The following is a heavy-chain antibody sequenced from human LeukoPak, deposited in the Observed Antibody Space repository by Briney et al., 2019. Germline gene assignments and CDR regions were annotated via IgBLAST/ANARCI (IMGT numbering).Heavy chain of an antibody. CDR3: AKDLQSSYDYDTSGYYFVGYFFYMDV. V-gene: IGHV1-2*02. D-gene: IGHD3-22*01. Sequence: ASVKASCKASGYTFSDYHIHWLRQAPGQGLEWLGWINSNSGGTHYAQKFQGRVTMTRDPSITTAYMDLSRLQSDDTAVYYCAKDLQSSYDYDTSGYYFVGYFFYMDVWGKGTTVTVSS. CDR1: GYTFSDYH. J-gene: IGHJ6*03. CDR2: INSNSGGT.